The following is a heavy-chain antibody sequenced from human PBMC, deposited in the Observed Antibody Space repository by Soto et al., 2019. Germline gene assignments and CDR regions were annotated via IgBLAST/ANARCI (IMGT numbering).Heavy chain of an antibody. CDR3: KRSAIMPYGRLIGPFDF. J-gene: IGHJ4*02. Sequence: QVQLAQSGAEERKPGASVKVSCEATGYTFTAYAMHWVRQAPGQSLEWMGWINPANGNPRYSQKFQGRLTITSDTSANTVKMGLGRLTSEETAMYYGKRSAIMPYGRLIGPFDFWGQGDMVTVSS. CDR1: GYTFTAYA. CDR2: INPANGNP. V-gene: IGHV1-3*05. D-gene: IGHD3-16*02.